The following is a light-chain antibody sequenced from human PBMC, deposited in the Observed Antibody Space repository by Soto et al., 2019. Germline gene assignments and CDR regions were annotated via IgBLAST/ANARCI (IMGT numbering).Light chain of an antibody. CDR3: QQYGGSPPYT. CDR1: QSVSSTY. Sequence: EMVLTQSPGTLSLSPGETATHSCRASQSVSSTYIAWYQQKRGQAPRLLIYGASSRATGIPDRFSGSGSGTDFTLTISRLEPEDFAVYYCQQYGGSPPYTFGQGTKLEIK. V-gene: IGKV3-20*01. J-gene: IGKJ2*01. CDR2: GAS.